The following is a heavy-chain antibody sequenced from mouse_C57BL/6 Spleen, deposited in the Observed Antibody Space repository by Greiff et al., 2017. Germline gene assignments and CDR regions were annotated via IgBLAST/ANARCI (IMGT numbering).Heavy chain of an antibody. CDR3: TRGGMDY. CDR2: ISSGSSTI. J-gene: IGHJ4*01. CDR1: GFTFSDYG. Sequence: EVQLVESGGGLVKPGGSLKLSCAASGFTFSDYGMHWVRQAPEKGLEWVSYISSGSSTIYYADTVEGRFTISRDNAKNTLFLQMTSLRSEDTAMYYCTRGGMDYWGQGTSVTVSS. V-gene: IGHV5-17*01.